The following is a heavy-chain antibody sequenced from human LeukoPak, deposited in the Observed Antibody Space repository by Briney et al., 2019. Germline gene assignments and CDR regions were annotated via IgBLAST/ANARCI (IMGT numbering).Heavy chain of an antibody. D-gene: IGHD2-15*01. Sequence: GGSLRLSCAASEFTFSSFTMHWVRQAPGKGLEWVAVISYDGRNKYYVDSVKGRFTISRDNAKNALYLQMNYLRDEDTAVYYCAGGQGWQFDFWGQGTLVTVSS. CDR2: ISYDGRNK. CDR3: AGGQGWQFDF. J-gene: IGHJ5*01. V-gene: IGHV3-30*04. CDR1: EFTFSSFT.